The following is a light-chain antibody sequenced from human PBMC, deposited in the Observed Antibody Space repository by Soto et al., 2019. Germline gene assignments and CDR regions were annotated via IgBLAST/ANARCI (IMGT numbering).Light chain of an antibody. CDR2: DAS. V-gene: IGKV1-5*01. J-gene: IGKJ1*01. CDR1: QSVTSW. Sequence: DVQMTQSPSTLSASVGDRVTITCRASQSVTSWLAWYQQKPGKAPKVLIYDASSLESGVPSRFGVSGSGTEFTLTISRLHPDDFATYYCHHYNSYPGTFGQGTKVEIK. CDR3: HHYNSYPGT.